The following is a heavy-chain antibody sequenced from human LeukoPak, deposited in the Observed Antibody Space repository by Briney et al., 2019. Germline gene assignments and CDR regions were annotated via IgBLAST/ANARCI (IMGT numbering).Heavy chain of an antibody. CDR1: GFTFSSYG. CDR3: AKEGPHRGSYYLNFDY. Sequence: PGRSLRLSCAASGFTFSSYGMHWVRQAPGKGLEWVAVISYDGSNKYYADSVKGRFTISRDNSKNTLYLQLNSLRAEDTAIYYCAKEGPHRGSYYLNFDYWGQGTLVTVFS. CDR2: ISYDGSNK. D-gene: IGHD1-26*01. J-gene: IGHJ4*02. V-gene: IGHV3-30*18.